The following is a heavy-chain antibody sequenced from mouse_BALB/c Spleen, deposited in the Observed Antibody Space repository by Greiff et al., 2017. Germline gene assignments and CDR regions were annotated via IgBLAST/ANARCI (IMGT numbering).Heavy chain of an antibody. D-gene: IGHD2-4*01. J-gene: IGHJ4*01. CDR2: ISSGGSYT. Sequence: EVKLVESGGDLVKPGGSLKLSCAASGFTFSSYGMSWVRQTPDKRLEWVATISSGGSYTYYPDSVKGRFTISRDNAKNTLYLQMSSLKSEDTAMYYCARPIYYDYDEGAMDYWGQGTSVTVSS. V-gene: IGHV5-6*02. CDR1: GFTFSSYG. CDR3: ARPIYYDYDEGAMDY.